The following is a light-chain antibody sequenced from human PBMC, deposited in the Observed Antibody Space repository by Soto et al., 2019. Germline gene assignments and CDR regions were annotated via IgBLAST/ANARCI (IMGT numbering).Light chain of an antibody. CDR1: QSSSTY. CDR2: AAS. CDR3: QQTYSTPPT. J-gene: IGKJ1*01. Sequence: DIQMTQSPSSLSASVGDRVTITCRASQSSSTYLNWYQQKAGLAPKLLIYAASSLQSGVPSRFSGTGSGTDFTLTISSLQPEDFATYYCQQTYSTPPTFGQGTKVDIK. V-gene: IGKV1-39*01.